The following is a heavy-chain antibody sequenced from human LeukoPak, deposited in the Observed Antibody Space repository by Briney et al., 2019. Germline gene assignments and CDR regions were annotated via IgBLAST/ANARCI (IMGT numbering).Heavy chain of an antibody. Sequence: SETLSLTCTVSGGSISSYYWSWIRQPPGKGLEWIGYIYYSGSTNYNPSLKSRVTISVDTSKNQFSLKLSSVTAADTAVYYCVSPYLTQFDYWGQGTLVIVSS. J-gene: IGHJ4*02. D-gene: IGHD1-14*01. CDR1: GGSISSYY. V-gene: IGHV4-59*08. CDR2: IYYSGST. CDR3: VSPYLTQFDY.